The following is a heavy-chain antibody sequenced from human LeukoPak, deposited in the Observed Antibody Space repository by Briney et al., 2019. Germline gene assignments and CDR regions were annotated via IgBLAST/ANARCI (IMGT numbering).Heavy chain of an antibody. Sequence: ASVKVSCKASGGTFSSYATSWARHSPGQGLEWMGGIIPIFGTANDAQKFQGRVTITADESTSTAYMELSSLRSEDTAVYYSANAYRYCTNGVCYHPNNWFGPWGQGTLVTVSS. CDR3: ANAYRYCTNGVCYHPNNWFGP. D-gene: IGHD2-8*01. J-gene: IGHJ5*02. V-gene: IGHV1-69*13. CDR1: GGTFSSYA. CDR2: IIPIFGTA.